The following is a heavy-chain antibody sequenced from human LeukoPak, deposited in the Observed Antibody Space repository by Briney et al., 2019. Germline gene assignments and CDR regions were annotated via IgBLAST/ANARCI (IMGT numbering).Heavy chain of an antibody. CDR1: GFTFSSYS. V-gene: IGHV3-21*01. D-gene: IGHD6-19*01. J-gene: IGHJ4*02. CDR3: ARDLVAVAGTVY. Sequence: GGSLRLSCAASGFTFSSYSMNWVRQAPGKGLEWVSSISSSSSYIYYADSVKGGFTISRDNAKNSLYLQMNSLRAEDTAVYYCARDLVAVAGTVYWGQGTLVTVSS. CDR2: ISSSSSYI.